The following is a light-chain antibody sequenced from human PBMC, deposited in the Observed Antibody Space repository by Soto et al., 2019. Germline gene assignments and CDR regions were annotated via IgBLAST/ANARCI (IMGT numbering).Light chain of an antibody. V-gene: IGKV1-39*01. CDR1: QSISNH. CDR3: QQTRSYPST. J-gene: IGKJ4*01. CDR2: AAS. Sequence: IQMTRCASSLSAAVEARVIITCRASQSISNHLNWYQQKPGKAPKLLIFAASSLQSGVPSRFSGSGSGTDFTLTINSLQAEDFATYYCQQTRSYPSTFGGGTKVDIK.